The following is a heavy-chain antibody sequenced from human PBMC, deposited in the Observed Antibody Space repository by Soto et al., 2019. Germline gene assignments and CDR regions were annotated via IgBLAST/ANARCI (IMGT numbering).Heavy chain of an antibody. D-gene: IGHD6-6*01. CDR2: INHSGST. V-gene: IGHV4-34*01. CDR1: GGSFSGYY. J-gene: IGHJ4*02. Sequence: QVQVQQWGAGLLKPSETLSLTCAVYGGSFSGYYWSWIRQPPGKGLEWIGEINHSGSTNYNPSLKSRVTITVDTSKNQFSLKLSSVTAADTAVYYCARTSRFAYWGQGTLVTVSS. CDR3: ARTSRFAY.